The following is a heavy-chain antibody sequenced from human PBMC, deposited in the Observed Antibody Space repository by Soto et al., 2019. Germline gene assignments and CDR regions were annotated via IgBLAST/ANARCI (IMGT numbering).Heavy chain of an antibody. CDR1: GFTFDDYA. CDR2: ISWNSGSI. V-gene: IGHV3-9*01. Sequence: EVQLVESGGGLVQPGRSLRLSCAASGFTFDDYAMHWVRQAPGKGLEWVSGISWNSGSIGYADSVKGRFTISRDNAENALYLEMKSMRAEDTALYYCAKDGDSSGYYLDYWGQGTLVIVSS. J-gene: IGHJ4*02. D-gene: IGHD3-22*01. CDR3: AKDGDSSGYYLDY.